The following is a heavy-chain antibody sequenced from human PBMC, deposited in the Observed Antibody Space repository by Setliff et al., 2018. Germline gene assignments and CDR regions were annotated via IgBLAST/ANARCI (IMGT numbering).Heavy chain of an antibody. CDR2: IDHDGGS. V-gene: IGHV4-34*01. Sequence: SLTCAVYGESLRGYYWTWIRQSPGKGLEWIGEIDHDGGSNYNPSLKSRVTMSIDMSEKQFSLKLRSVTVADTAVYYCARGQDYYDPSGYYKLGYWGPGTLVTVSS. CDR3: ARGQDYYDPSGYYKLGY. CDR1: GESLRGYY. J-gene: IGHJ4*02. D-gene: IGHD3-22*01.